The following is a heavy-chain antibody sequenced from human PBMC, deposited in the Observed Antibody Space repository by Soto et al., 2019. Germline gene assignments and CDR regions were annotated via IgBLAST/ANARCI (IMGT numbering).Heavy chain of an antibody. CDR2: IIPIFGTA. V-gene: IGHV1-69*01. CDR1: GGTFSSYA. J-gene: IGHJ5*02. CDR3: ARGGGGYTVNWFAP. D-gene: IGHD1-26*01. Sequence: VQLVQSGAEVKKPGSSVKVSCKASGGTFSSYAISWVRQAPGQGLEWMGGIIPIFGTANYAQKFQGRVTITADESRSRAEMGLSSVRSEDTAVYYWARGGGGYTVNWFAPWGQGTLVTVPS.